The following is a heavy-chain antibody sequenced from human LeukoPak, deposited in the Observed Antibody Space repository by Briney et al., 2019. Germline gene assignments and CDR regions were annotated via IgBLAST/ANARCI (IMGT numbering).Heavy chain of an antibody. CDR1: GYRFTSCW. CDR3: ARQVEGVTMVRGVIIPSPYYFDY. CDR2: IYPGDSDT. V-gene: IGHV5-51*01. Sequence: GESLKISCKGSGYRFTSCWIGWVRQMPGKGLEWMGIIYPGDSDTRYSPSFQGQVTISADKSISTAYLQWSSLKASDTAMYYCARQVEGVTMVRGVIIPSPYYFDYWGQGTLVTVSS. D-gene: IGHD3-10*01. J-gene: IGHJ4*02.